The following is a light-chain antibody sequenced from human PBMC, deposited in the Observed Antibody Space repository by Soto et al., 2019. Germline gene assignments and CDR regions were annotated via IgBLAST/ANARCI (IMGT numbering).Light chain of an antibody. CDR2: AAS. Sequence: IQLTQSASSLSASLGDRVTITFLASQDIAIYLAWYQQKPGEAPKLLIYAASTLYGGVPSRFSGSGSGTDFALTITSLQAEDFATYYCQQLRMYPSTFGGGTKVDIK. CDR1: QDIAIY. J-gene: IGKJ4*01. CDR3: QQLRMYPST. V-gene: IGKV1-9*01.